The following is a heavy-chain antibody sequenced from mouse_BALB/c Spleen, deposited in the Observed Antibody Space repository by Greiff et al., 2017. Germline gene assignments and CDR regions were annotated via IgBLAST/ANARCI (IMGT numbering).Heavy chain of an antibody. V-gene: IGHV3-2*02. J-gene: IGHJ3*01. CDR3: ARSMITFAY. Sequence: ESGPGLVKPSQSLSLTCTVTGYSITSDYAWNWIRQFPGNKLEWMGYISYSGSTSYNPSLKSRISITRDTSKNQFFLQLNSVTTEDTATYYCARSMITFAYWGQGTLVTVSA. D-gene: IGHD2-4*01. CDR2: ISYSGST. CDR1: GYSITSDYA.